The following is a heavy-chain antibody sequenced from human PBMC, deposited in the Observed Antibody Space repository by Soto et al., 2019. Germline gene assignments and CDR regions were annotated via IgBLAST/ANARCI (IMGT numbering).Heavy chain of an antibody. Sequence: QLVESGGGLVQPGRSLRLSCVAPGLPLGDSAMHWVRQAPGKGLEWVAGISWNSFSLGYADSVKGRFTISRDNSKNYLHLQMNSLTTEDTAFYYCVKHRRGSWDSGRDTFHTWGQGTLVTVSS. CDR3: VKHRRGSWDSGRDTFHT. CDR1: GLPLGDSA. J-gene: IGHJ3*01. D-gene: IGHD1-1*01. V-gene: IGHV3-9*01. CDR2: ISWNSFSL.